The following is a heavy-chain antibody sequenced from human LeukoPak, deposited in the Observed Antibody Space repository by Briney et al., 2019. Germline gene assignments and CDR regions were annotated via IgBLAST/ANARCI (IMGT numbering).Heavy chain of an antibody. CDR2: ISSSSSTI. D-gene: IGHD3-22*01. J-gene: IGHJ4*02. CDR1: GFTFSSYS. Sequence: GGSLRLSCAASGFTFSSYSMNWVRQAPGKGLEWVSYISSSSSTIYYADSVKGRFTISRDNSKNTLYLQMNSLRAEDTAVYYCAKVGYYNDSSGYYLDYFDYWGQGTLVTVSS. CDR3: AKVGYYNDSSGYYLDYFDY. V-gene: IGHV3-48*01.